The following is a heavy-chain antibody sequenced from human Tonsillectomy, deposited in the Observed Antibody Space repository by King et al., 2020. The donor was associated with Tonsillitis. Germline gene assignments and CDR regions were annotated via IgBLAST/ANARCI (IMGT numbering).Heavy chain of an antibody. CDR1: GGSISSGGYS. V-gene: IGHV4-30-4*07. CDR3: AREPPTEFHWYFDL. D-gene: IGHD1-1*01. CDR2: IYYSGST. Sequence: QLQESGPGLVKPSQTLSLTCAVSGGSISSGGYSWSWIRQPPGQGLEWIGYIYYSGSTYYNPSLKSRVTISVDTSKNQFSLKLSSVTAADTAVYYCAREPPTEFHWYFDLWGRGTLVTVSS. J-gene: IGHJ2*01.